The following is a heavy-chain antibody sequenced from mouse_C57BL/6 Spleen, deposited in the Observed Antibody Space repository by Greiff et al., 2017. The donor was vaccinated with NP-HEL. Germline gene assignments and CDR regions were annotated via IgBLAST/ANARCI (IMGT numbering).Heavy chain of an antibody. Sequence: DVMLVESGGGLVKPGGSLKLSCAASGFTFSDYGMHWVRQAPEKGLEWVAYISSGSSTIYYADTVKGRFTISRDNAKNTLFLQMTSLRSEDTAMYYCARGDSNYFSWFAYWGQGTLVTVSA. CDR2: ISSGSSTI. J-gene: IGHJ3*01. CDR1: GFTFSDYG. V-gene: IGHV5-17*01. D-gene: IGHD2-5*01. CDR3: ARGDSNYFSWFAY.